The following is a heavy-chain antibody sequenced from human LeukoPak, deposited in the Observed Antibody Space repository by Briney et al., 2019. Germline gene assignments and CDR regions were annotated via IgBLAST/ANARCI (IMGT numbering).Heavy chain of an antibody. Sequence: GGSLRLSCAASGFTFSSYSMNWVRQAPGKGLEWVSYISGSSGTIYYADAVKGRFTIYRDNAKNSLYLQMNSLRAEDTAVYYCARRSEFGVLYYMDVWGKGTTVTASS. D-gene: IGHD3-16*01. CDR1: GFTFSSYS. CDR2: ISGSSGTI. V-gene: IGHV3-48*01. CDR3: ARRSEFGVLYYMDV. J-gene: IGHJ6*03.